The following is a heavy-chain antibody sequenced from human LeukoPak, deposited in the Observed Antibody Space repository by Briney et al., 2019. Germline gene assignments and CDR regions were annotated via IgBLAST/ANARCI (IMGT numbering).Heavy chain of an antibody. J-gene: IGHJ4*02. Sequence: ASVKVSCKASGYTFTSYYMHWVRQAPGQGLEWMGIINPSGGSTSYAQKFQGRVTITTDESTSTAYMELSSLRSEDTAVYYCAREGGYSSSWPHFDYWGQGTLVTVSS. CDR1: GYTFTSYY. CDR3: AREGGYSSSWPHFDY. D-gene: IGHD6-13*01. CDR2: INPSGGST. V-gene: IGHV1-46*01.